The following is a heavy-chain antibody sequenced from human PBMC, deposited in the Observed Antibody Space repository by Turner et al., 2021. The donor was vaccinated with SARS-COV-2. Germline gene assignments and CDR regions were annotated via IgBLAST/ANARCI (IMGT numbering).Heavy chain of an antibody. Sequence: QVRLVQSGAEVREPGASVKFSCKASGYSFTSYAIGWVRQAPGEGLECMGWISTHNDNTNYAQKFQGRVTMTTNTSTNTAYMELRSVKSDDTAVYYCARLTQFVKVGLDVWGQGTTVTVSS. J-gene: IGHJ6*02. CDR3: ARLTQFVKVGLDV. V-gene: IGHV1-18*01. CDR2: ISTHNDNT. D-gene: IGHD3-16*02. CDR1: GYSFTSYA.